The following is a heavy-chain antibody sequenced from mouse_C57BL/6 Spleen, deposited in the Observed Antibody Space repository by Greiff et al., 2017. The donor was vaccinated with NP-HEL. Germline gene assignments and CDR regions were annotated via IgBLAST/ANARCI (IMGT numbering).Heavy chain of an antibody. D-gene: IGHD1-1*01. CDR1: GFTFTDYY. J-gene: IGHJ2*01. CDR2: IRNKANGSTT. Sequence: DVKLVESGGGLVQPGGSLSLSCAASGFTFTDYYMSWVRQPPGKGLEWLGFIRNKANGSTTEYSASVKGRFTISRDNTQSILYRQMNAQRAEDSATYYCARSPYYYGSGWYYFDYWGQGTTVTVSS. V-gene: IGHV7-3*01. CDR3: ARSPYYYGSGWYYFDY.